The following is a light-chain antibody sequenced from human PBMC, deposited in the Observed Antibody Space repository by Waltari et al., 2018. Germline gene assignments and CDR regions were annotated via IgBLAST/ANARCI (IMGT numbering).Light chain of an antibody. V-gene: IGKV3-11*01. Sequence: EIVLTQSPATLSLSPGEGATLSCRASQSVSSQLVWYQQNRGQAPRLLIYDASNRATGIPARFSGSGSGTDFTLTISSLEPEDFAVYYCQQCNNSPPTFGQGTKVEIK. J-gene: IGKJ1*01. CDR1: QSVSSQ. CDR3: QQCNNSPPT. CDR2: DAS.